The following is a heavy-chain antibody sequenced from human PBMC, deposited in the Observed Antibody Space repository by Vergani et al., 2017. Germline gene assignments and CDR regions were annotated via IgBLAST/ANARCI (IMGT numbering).Heavy chain of an antibody. Sequence: QVQLVESGGGVVQPGRSLRLSCAASGFTFSSYGMHWVRQAPGKGLEWVAVIWYDGSNKYYADSVKGRFTISRDNSKNTLYLQMNSLRAEDKAVYYCARDREAVAGTDEYFQHWGQGTLVTVSS. CDR2: IWYDGSNK. D-gene: IGHD6-19*01. J-gene: IGHJ1*01. CDR1: GFTFSSYG. CDR3: ARDREAVAGTDEYFQH. V-gene: IGHV3-33*01.